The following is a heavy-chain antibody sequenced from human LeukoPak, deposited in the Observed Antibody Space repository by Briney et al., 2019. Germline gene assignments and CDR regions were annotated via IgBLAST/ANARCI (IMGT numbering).Heavy chain of an antibody. CDR3: AKDRSTYYDSCLDY. CDR1: GYTFTGHY. V-gene: IGHV1-2*02. CDR2: INIGSGDT. Sequence: ASVKVSCKASGYTFTGHYLHWLRQAPGQGLEWMGWINIGSGDTNYAQKFQGRVTMTRDTSITTAYLEVTRLTSDDTAVYYCAKDRSTYYDSCLDYWGQGTLVTVSS. D-gene: IGHD3-22*01. J-gene: IGHJ4*02.